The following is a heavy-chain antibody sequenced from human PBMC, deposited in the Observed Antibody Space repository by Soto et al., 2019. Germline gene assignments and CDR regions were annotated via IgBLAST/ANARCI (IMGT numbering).Heavy chain of an antibody. Sequence: SETLSLTCTVSGGSISNGYYYWSWVRQNPGKGLEWIGHIYHSGRTYYNPSLKSRVTISVDTSKTQFSLKLSSVTAADSAVYFCARHSNDYRTSFDYWGQGSLVTVSS. J-gene: IGHJ4*02. V-gene: IGHV4-30-4*08. CDR3: ARHSNDYRTSFDY. CDR1: GGSISNGYYY. CDR2: IYHSGRT. D-gene: IGHD5-12*01.